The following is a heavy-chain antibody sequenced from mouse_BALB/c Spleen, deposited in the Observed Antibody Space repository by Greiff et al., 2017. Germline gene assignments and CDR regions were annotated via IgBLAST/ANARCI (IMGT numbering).Heavy chain of an antibody. CDR2: IDPANGNT. D-gene: IGHD2-3*01. CDR1: GFNIKDTY. J-gene: IGHJ4*01. CDR3: ARLDGYYDAMDY. V-gene: IGHV14-3*02. Sequence: VQLQQSGAELVKPGASVKLSCTASGFNIKDTYMHWVKQRPEQGLEWIGRIDPANGNTKYDPKFQGKATITADTSSNTAYPQLSSLTSEDTAVYYCARLDGYYDAMDYWGQGTSVTVSS.